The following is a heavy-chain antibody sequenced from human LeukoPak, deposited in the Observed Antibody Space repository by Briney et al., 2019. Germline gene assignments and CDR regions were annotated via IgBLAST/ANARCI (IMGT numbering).Heavy chain of an antibody. J-gene: IGHJ4*02. CDR3: ARGLQSSGWYNY. V-gene: IGHV4-59*08. D-gene: IGHD6-19*01. Sequence: SETLSLTCTVSGGSISSNYWTWIRQPPGKGLEWIGYIYYSGITNYNPSLKSRVTISVDTSKNQFSLILSSVTAADTAVYHCARGLQSSGWYNYWGQGTLVTVSS. CDR1: GGSISSNY. CDR2: IYYSGIT.